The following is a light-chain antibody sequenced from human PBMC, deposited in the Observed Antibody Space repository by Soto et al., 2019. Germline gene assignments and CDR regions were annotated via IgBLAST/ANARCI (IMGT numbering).Light chain of an antibody. CDR1: QSVKNN. Sequence: EIVMTQSPATLSVSPGERVTLSCRASQSVKNNLAWYQQKPGQAPRLLIYDASIRATGIPARFSGSGSGTEFTLTISSLHSEDFAVYYCQQYNDWPPWTFAQGTQVEIK. CDR3: QQYNDWPPWT. CDR2: DAS. V-gene: IGKV3-15*01. J-gene: IGKJ1*01.